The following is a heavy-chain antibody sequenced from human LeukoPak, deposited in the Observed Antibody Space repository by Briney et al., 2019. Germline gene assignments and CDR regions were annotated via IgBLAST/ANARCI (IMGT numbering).Heavy chain of an antibody. Sequence: VKVSCKASGYTFTSYDINWVRQATGQGLEWMGWMNPNSGNTGYAQKFQGRVTMTRNTSISTAYMELSSLRSEDTAVYYCARGGVEVVVAAHNWFDPWGQGTLVTVSS. J-gene: IGHJ5*02. CDR1: GYTFTSYD. CDR3: ARGGVEVVVAAHNWFDP. CDR2: MNPNSGNT. V-gene: IGHV1-8*01. D-gene: IGHD2-15*01.